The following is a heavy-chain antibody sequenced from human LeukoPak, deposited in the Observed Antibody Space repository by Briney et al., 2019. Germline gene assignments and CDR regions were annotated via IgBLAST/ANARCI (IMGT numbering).Heavy chain of an antibody. V-gene: IGHV4-34*01. J-gene: IGHJ5*02. CDR2: INHSGST. CDR1: GGSFSGYY. Sequence: PSETLSLTCAVYGGSFSGYYWSWIRQPPGKGLEWIGEINHSGSTNYNPSLKSRVTISVDTSKNQFSLKLSSVTAADTAVYYCARGRVRLLWFGELLQQNNWFDPWGQGTLVTVSS. D-gene: IGHD3-10*01. CDR3: ARGRVRLLWFGELLQQNNWFDP.